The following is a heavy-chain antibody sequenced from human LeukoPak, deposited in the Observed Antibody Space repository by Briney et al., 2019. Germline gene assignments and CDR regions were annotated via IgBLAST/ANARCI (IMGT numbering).Heavy chain of an antibody. D-gene: IGHD4-23*01. CDR2: IEEDGSEK. J-gene: IGHJ4*02. CDR3: VRAGWELDY. Sequence: GGSLTLSCAASGFIFREYWMSWVRQAPGKGLQWVAHIEEDGSEKYYLDSVKGRFTIARDDAKNSLYLQMHSLRAEDTALYYCVRAGWELDYWGQGTPVTVSS. V-gene: IGHV3-7*01. CDR1: GFIFREYW.